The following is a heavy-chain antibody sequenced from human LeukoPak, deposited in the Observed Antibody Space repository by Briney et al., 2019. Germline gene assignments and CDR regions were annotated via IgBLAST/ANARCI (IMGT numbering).Heavy chain of an antibody. CDR3: ARGSVAWLPDY. CDR1: GDSISSGTYY. CDR2: IYYSGST. Sequence: NSSETLSLTCTVSGDSISSGTYYWGWIRQPPGKGLEWIGTIYYSGSTYYNPSLKSRVTISVDTSKNQFSLKLSSVTAADTAVYYCARGSVAWLPDYWGQGTLVTVSS. J-gene: IGHJ4*02. V-gene: IGHV4-39*07. D-gene: IGHD3-3*01.